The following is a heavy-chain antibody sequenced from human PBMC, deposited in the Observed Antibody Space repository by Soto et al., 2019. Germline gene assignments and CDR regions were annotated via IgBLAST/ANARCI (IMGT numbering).Heavy chain of an antibody. V-gene: IGHV1-69*13. CDR3: VRVVAIPGYPDN. CDR2: IVPIVDTS. J-gene: IGHJ4*02. Sequence: SVKVSCKTSGGTFSSYAISWVRQAPGQGLEWMGGIVPIVDTSTYAQKFQGRVTITADESTSTVYMELSSLRSDDTAVYYCVRVVAIPGYPDNWVQETRVSVSS. D-gene: IGHD5-12*01. CDR1: GGTFSSYA.